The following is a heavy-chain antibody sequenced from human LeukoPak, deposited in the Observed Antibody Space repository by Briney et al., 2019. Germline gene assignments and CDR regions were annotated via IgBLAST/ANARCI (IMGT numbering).Heavy chain of an antibody. D-gene: IGHD4-17*01. CDR3: ARDVRTAVTTGY. V-gene: IGHV1-18*01. CDR2: VSAYADNT. CDR1: GYTFINYG. J-gene: IGHJ4*02. Sequence: ASVKVSCKASGYTFINYGITWVRQAPGQGLEWMGWVSAYADNTNYVQKFQGRVSMTTDTSTNTAYMELRSLRSDDTAVYYCARDVRTAVTTGYWGQGTLVTVSS.